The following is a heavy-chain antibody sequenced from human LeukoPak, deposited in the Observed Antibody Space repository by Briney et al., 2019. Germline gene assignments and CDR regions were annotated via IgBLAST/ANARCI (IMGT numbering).Heavy chain of an antibody. V-gene: IGHV3-23*01. J-gene: IGHJ4*02. CDR3: AKDLLPPAPGQLI. Sequence: ETLSLTCSVSGGSISSHYWSWIRQPPGKGLEWVSAISGSGGSTYYADSVKGRFTISRDNSKNTLYLQMNSLRAEDTAVYYCAKDLLPPAPGQLIWGQGTLVTVSS. CDR2: ISGSGGST. D-gene: IGHD5-24*01. CDR1: GGSISSHY.